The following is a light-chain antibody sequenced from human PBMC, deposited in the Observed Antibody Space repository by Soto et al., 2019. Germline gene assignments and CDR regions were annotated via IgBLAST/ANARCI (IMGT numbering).Light chain of an antibody. Sequence: EIVMTQSPATLSVSPGERVTLSCRATQSVSNKLAWYQQTPGQAPRLLIYDALYRVTGVPARFSGSGSGTEFTLTISSLQSEDFVVYYCQQYNDWPRTFGGGTKVEI. J-gene: IGKJ4*01. CDR1: QSVSNK. V-gene: IGKV3-15*01. CDR3: QQYNDWPRT. CDR2: DAL.